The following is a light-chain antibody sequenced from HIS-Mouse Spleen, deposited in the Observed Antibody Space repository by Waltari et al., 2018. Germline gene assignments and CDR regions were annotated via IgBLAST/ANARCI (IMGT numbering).Light chain of an antibody. CDR1: SSDVGGYNF. CDR3: CSYAGSYTYV. V-gene: IGLV2-11*01. CDR2: DVS. Sequence: QSALTQPRSVSGSPGQSVTISCTGTSSDVGGYNFVSWYHQHTGKPPKLMIYDVSKRPSGVPDRFSGSKSGNTASLTISGLQAEDEADYYCCSYAGSYTYVFGTGTKVTVL. J-gene: IGLJ1*01.